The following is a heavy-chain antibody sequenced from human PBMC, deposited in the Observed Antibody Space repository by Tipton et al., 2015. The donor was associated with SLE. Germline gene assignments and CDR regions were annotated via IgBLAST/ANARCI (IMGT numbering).Heavy chain of an antibody. Sequence: TLSLTCTVSGGSVLTDFYWGCVRQSPEKGLEWIGSIYFSGLTYYNPSLKSRVTMSIDTSKNQFSLRLSSVTAADTAVYYCATWNVATRVVGTFDIWGQGTKVTVSS. V-gene: IGHV4-38-2*02. CDR1: GGSVLTDFY. D-gene: IGHD6-6*01. CDR2: IYFSGLT. CDR3: ATWNVATRVVGTFDI. J-gene: IGHJ3*02.